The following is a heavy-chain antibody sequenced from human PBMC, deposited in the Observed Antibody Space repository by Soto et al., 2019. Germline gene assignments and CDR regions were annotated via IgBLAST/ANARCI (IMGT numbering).Heavy chain of an antibody. V-gene: IGHV3-74*01. J-gene: IGHJ4*02. CDR3: AREPYSGYGHFDY. CDR1: GFTFSSYW. Sequence: EVQLVESGGGLVQPGGSLRLSCAASGFTFSSYWMHWVRQAPGKGLVWVSRINTDGSSTGYAESVKGRFTISRDNAENTLYLQMHSLRAEDTAVYYCAREPYSGYGHFDYWGQGTLVTVFS. CDR2: INTDGSST. D-gene: IGHD5-12*01.